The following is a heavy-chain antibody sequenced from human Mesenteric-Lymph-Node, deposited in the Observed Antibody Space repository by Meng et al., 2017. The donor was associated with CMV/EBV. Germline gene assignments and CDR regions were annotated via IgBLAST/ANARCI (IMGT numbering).Heavy chain of an antibody. D-gene: IGHD3-16*01. Sequence: YPWTSIRQSPGKGLEWVGEINYSGITNYNSSLKSRVTISLDRSKKHFSLKMNSVTAADTAVYYCARGRGFDHVRGDYSFYQYGMDVWGQGTTVTVSS. CDR3: ARGRGFDHVRGDYSFYQYGMDV. CDR2: INYSGIT. CDR1: YP. J-gene: IGHJ6*02. V-gene: IGHV4-34*13.